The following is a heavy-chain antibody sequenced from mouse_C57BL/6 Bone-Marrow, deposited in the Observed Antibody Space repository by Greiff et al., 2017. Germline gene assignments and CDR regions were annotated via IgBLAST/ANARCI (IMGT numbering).Heavy chain of an antibody. Sequence: VQLQQSGAELARPGASVKLSCKASGYTFTSYGISWVKQRTGQGLEWIGEIYPRRGNTYYNEKFKGKAPLPADKSSSTAYMELRSLTSEDSAVYFCSSTYVSSHPHWGQGTTVTVSS. CDR1: GYTFTSYG. D-gene: IGHD1-1*01. CDR2: IYPRRGNT. V-gene: IGHV1-81*01. J-gene: IGHJ4*01. CDR3: SSTYVSSHPH.